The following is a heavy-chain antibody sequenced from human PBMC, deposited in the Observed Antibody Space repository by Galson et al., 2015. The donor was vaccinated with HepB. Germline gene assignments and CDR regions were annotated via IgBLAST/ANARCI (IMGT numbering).Heavy chain of an antibody. CDR2: ISYDGSNK. CDR3: ARDSGSSGFFLDY. V-gene: IGHV3-30-3*01. Sequence: SLRLSCAASGFTFSSYAMHWVRQAPGKGLEWVAVISYDGSNKYYADSVKGRFTISRDNSKNTLYLQMNSLRAEDTAVYYCARDSGSSGFFLDYWGQGTLVTVSS. CDR1: GFTFSSYA. D-gene: IGHD3-22*01. J-gene: IGHJ4*02.